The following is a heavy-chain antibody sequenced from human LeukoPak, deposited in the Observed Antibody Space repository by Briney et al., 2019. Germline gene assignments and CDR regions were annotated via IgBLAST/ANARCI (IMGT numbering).Heavy chain of an antibody. CDR1: GFTVSSNY. CDR2: IYSDGST. J-gene: IGHJ4*02. D-gene: IGHD1-20*01. V-gene: IGHV3-53*05. CDR3: AKDVYPFLSGTYNDY. Sequence: GGSLRLSCAVSGFTVSSNYMNCVRQAPGKGLECVSVIYSDGSTYYADFVKGRFTISRDNSKNTLYLQMNSLRAEDTAVYYCAKDVYPFLSGTYNDYWGQGTLVTVSS.